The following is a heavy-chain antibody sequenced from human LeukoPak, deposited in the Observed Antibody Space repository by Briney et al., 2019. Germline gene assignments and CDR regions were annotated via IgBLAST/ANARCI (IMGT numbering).Heavy chain of an antibody. V-gene: IGHV3-74*01. J-gene: IGHJ4*02. D-gene: IGHD1-1*01. Sequence: PGGSLRPSCAASGFTFSTYWMHWVRQAPGKGLVWVSRMNNDGSIRDYADSVKGRFTISRDNAKNTLYLQMNSLRVEDTAVYYCARDQLEPSRWFDYWGQGTLVTVSS. CDR2: MNNDGSIR. CDR3: ARDQLEPSRWFDY. CDR1: GFTFSTYW.